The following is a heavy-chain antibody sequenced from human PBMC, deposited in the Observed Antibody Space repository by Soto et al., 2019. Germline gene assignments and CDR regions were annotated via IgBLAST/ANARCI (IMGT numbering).Heavy chain of an antibody. CDR2: IYYSGST. V-gene: IGHV4-39*02. CDR3: AREDGTTWGANYYYYGMDV. D-gene: IGHD1-1*01. J-gene: IGHJ6*02. Sequence: SETLSLTCTVSGGSISSSSYYWGWIRQPPGKGLEWIGSIYYSGSTYYNPSLKSRVTISVDTSKNQFSLKLSSVTAADTAVYYCAREDGTTWGANYYYYGMDVWGQGTTVTVSS. CDR1: GGSISSSSYY.